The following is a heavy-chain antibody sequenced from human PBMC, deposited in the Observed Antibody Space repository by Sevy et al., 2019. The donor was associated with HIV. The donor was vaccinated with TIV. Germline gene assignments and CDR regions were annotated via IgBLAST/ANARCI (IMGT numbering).Heavy chain of an antibody. J-gene: IGHJ4*02. D-gene: IGHD3-10*01. Sequence: GGSLRLSCAASRFTFDDYGMSWVRQAPGKGLEWVSGINWNGGSTGYADSVKGRFTISRDNAKNSLYLQMNSLRAEDTALYYCARFGGDHDYFDYWGQGTLVTVSS. V-gene: IGHV3-20*04. CDR2: INWNGGST. CDR3: ARFGGDHDYFDY. CDR1: RFTFDDYG.